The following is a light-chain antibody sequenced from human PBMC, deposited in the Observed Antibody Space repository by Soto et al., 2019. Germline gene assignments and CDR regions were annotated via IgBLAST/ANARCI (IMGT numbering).Light chain of an antibody. CDR3: QQRSNWIT. CDR1: QSVPRN. CDR2: DAS. Sequence: EIVLTQSPASLSLSPGERATLSCRASQSVPRNLAWYQQRPGQAPRLLIYDASSRATGIPDRFSGSGSGTDFTLTISSLEPEDFAVYYCQQRSNWITFGQGTRLEIK. J-gene: IGKJ5*01. V-gene: IGKV3-11*01.